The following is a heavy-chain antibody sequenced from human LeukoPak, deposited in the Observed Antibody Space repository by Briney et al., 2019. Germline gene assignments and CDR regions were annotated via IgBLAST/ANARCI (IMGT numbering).Heavy chain of an antibody. CDR3: ARGGDVDTAMVTFDY. Sequence: SETLSLTCTVSGGSISSGDYYWSWIRQPPGKGLEWIGYIYYSGSTYYNPSLKSRVTISVDTSKNQFSLKLSSVTAADTAVYYCARGGDVDTAMVTFDYWGQGTLVTVSS. J-gene: IGHJ4*02. CDR1: GGSISSGDYY. D-gene: IGHD5-18*01. CDR2: IYYSGST. V-gene: IGHV4-30-4*01.